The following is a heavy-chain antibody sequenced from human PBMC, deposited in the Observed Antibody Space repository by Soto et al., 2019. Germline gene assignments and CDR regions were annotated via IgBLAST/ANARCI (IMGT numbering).Heavy chain of an antibody. Sequence: SETLSLTCTVSGGSISSSSYYWGWIRQPPGKGLEWIGSIYYSGSTYYNPSLKSRVTISVDTSKNQFSLKLSSVTAADTAVYYCASDAEGFVVVPAAMPGPYYMDVWGKGTTVTVSS. J-gene: IGHJ6*03. D-gene: IGHD2-2*01. CDR1: GGSISSSSYY. V-gene: IGHV4-39*01. CDR2: IYYSGST. CDR3: ASDAEGFVVVPAAMPGPYYMDV.